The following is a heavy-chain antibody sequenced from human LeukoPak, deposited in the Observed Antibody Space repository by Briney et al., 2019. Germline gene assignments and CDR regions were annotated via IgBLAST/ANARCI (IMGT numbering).Heavy chain of an antibody. CDR2: INPNSGGT. Sequence: GASVKASCKASGYTFTGYYMHWVRQAPGQGLEWMGWINPNSGGTNYAQKFQGRVTMTRDTSISTAYMELSRLRSDDTAVYYCAREIPLRYCSGGSCYSLDYWGQGTLVTVSS. V-gene: IGHV1-2*02. D-gene: IGHD2-15*01. CDR1: GYTFTGYY. J-gene: IGHJ4*02. CDR3: AREIPLRYCSGGSCYSLDY.